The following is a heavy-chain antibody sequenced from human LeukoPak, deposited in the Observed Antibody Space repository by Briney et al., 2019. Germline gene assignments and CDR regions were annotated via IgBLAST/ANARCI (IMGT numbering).Heavy chain of an antibody. J-gene: IGHJ3*02. CDR3: AKGYDPSTTPLILDAFDI. CDR1: GFTFDDYA. V-gene: IGHV3-9*01. Sequence: PGGSLRLSCAASGFTFDDYAMHWVRQAPGKGLEWVSGISWNSGSIGYADSVKGRFTISRDNAKNSLYLQMNSLRAEDTALYYCAKGYDPSTTPLILDAFDIWGQGTMVTVSS. CDR2: ISWNSGSI. D-gene: IGHD3-16*01.